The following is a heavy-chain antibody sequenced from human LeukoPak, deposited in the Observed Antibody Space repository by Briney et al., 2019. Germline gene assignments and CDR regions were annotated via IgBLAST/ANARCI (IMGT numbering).Heavy chain of an antibody. CDR3: ARDRDRGAVALDY. J-gene: IGHJ4*02. Sequence: GGSLRLSCAASGFTFSSYSMNWVRQAPGKGLEWVSSISSSSYIYYADSVKGRFTISRDNAKNSLYLQMYSLRAEDTAVYYCARDRDRGAVALDYWGQGTLVTVSS. CDR1: GFTFSSYS. V-gene: IGHV3-21*01. CDR2: ISSSSYI. D-gene: IGHD6-19*01.